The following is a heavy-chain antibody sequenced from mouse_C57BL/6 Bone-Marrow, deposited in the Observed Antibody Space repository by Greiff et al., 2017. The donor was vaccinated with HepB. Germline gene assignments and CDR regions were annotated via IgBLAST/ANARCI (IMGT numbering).Heavy chain of an antibody. J-gene: IGHJ4*01. CDR3: AREIL. Sequence: EVQGVESGGDLVKPGGSLKLSCAASGFTFSSYGMSWVRQTPDKRLEWVATISSGGSYTYYPDSVKGRFTISRDNAKNTLYLQMSSLKSEDTAMYYCAREILRGQGTSVTVSS. V-gene: IGHV5-6*01. D-gene: IGHD1-1*01. CDR1: GFTFSSYG. CDR2: ISSGGSYT.